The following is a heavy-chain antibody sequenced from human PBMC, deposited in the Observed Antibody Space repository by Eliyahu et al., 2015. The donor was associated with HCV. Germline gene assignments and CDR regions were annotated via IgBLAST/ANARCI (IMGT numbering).Heavy chain of an antibody. CDR2: IKQDGSEK. CDR3: ARDYCKVKGHYWYFDL. Sequence: EVQLVESGGGLVQPGGSLRLSCAASGFTFSSYWMSWVRQAPGKGLEGVANIKQDGSEKYYVDSVKGRFTISRDNAKNSLYLQMNSLRAEDTAVYYCARDYCKVKGHYWYFDLWGRGTLVTVSS. CDR1: GFTFSSYW. D-gene: IGHD2/OR15-2a*01. V-gene: IGHV3-7*01. J-gene: IGHJ2*01.